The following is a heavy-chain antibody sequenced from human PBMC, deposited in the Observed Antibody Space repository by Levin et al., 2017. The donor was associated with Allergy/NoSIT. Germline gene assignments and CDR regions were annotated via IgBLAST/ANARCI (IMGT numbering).Heavy chain of an antibody. Sequence: PGGSLRLSCAASGFTFRSNWMHWVRQAPGKGLVWVSRITNDGSNTNFADSVTGRFTISRDNAKNTLYLQMNSLRAEDTAVYYCARGGCSSTSCLDYWGQGTLVTVSS. CDR3: ARGGCSSTSCLDY. J-gene: IGHJ4*02. V-gene: IGHV3-74*01. CDR1: GFTFRSNW. CDR2: ITNDGSNT. D-gene: IGHD2-2*01.